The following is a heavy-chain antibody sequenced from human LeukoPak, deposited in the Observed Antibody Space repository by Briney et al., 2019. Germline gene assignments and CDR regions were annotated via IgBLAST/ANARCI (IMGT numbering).Heavy chain of an antibody. Sequence: PSETLSLTCTVAGGSISSSSYDWGWIRQPPGKGLEWIGSIYYSGSTYYNPSLESRVTISADTSKNQFSLKLSSVTAADTAVYYCARLPQTYYLDYWRQGTLVTVSS. CDR3: ARLPQTYYLDY. CDR2: IYYSGST. J-gene: IGHJ4*02. CDR1: GGSISSSSYD. V-gene: IGHV4-39*01.